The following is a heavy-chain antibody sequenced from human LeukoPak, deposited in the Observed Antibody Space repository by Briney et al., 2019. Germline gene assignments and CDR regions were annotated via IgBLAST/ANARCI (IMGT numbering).Heavy chain of an antibody. Sequence: SETLSLTCTVSGGSISSYYWSWIRQPPGKGLEWIGYIYYSGSTNYNPSLKSRVTISVDTSKNQFSLKLSSVTAADTAVHYCARRRDRDYYGMDVWGQGTTVTVSS. CDR2: IYYSGST. CDR3: ARRRDRDYYGMDV. CDR1: GGSISSYY. V-gene: IGHV4-59*08. J-gene: IGHJ6*02. D-gene: IGHD1-14*01.